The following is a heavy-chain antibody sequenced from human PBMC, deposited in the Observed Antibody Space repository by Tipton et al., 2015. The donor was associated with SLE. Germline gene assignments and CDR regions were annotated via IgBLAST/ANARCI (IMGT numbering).Heavy chain of an antibody. CDR2: IYPSGSI. CDR3: AVRRGDSYYYYGMDV. V-gene: IGHV4-4*07. J-gene: IGHJ6*02. CDR1: GDSINSHY. Sequence: TLSLTCTVSGDSINSHYGSWIRQPAGKGLQWIGRIYPSGSINYNPSLKSRVTMSVDTSKNQFSLSLSSVTAADTAVYYGAVRRGDSYYYYGMDVWGQGTTVTVSS. D-gene: IGHD3-10*01.